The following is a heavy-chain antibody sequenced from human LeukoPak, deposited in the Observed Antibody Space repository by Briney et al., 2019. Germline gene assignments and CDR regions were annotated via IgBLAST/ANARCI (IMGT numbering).Heavy chain of an antibody. CDR1: GGSISSGDYY. D-gene: IGHD6-19*01. V-gene: IGHV4-61*08. Sequence: SETLSLTCTVSGGSISSGDYYWSWIRQPPGKGLEWIGYIYHSGSTNYNPSLKSRVTISVDTSKNQFSLKLSSVTAADTAVYYCAREGRDNSDWYYFDYWGQGTLVTVSS. CDR2: IYHSGST. CDR3: AREGRDNSDWYYFDY. J-gene: IGHJ4*02.